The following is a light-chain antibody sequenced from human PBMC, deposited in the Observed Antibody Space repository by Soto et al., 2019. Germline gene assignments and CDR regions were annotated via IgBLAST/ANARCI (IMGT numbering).Light chain of an antibody. CDR3: LQDYTYPWT. Sequence: DIQITRSPSTLSASVGDRVTITCRASQSISSWLAWYQQKPGKAPKPLIYNASNLDSGVPSRFSGSGSGTDFSLTITSLQPEDFATYYCLQDYTYPWTFGQGTKVDIK. J-gene: IGKJ1*01. V-gene: IGKV1-5*01. CDR1: QSISSW. CDR2: NAS.